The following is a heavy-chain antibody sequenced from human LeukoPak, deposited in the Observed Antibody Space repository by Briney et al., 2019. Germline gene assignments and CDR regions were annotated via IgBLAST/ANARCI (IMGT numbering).Heavy chain of an antibody. CDR3: ARRSSSSYYYYYMDV. Sequence: PSETLSLTCTVSGDSISRHYWSWIRQPPGKGLECIGFIDYSGSTNYNPSLRSRVTISVDTSKKQFSLMLRSVTAADTAVYYCARRSSSSYYYYYMDVWGKGTTVTVSS. CDR2: IDYSGST. V-gene: IGHV4-59*11. CDR1: GDSISRHY. J-gene: IGHJ6*03. D-gene: IGHD6-13*01.